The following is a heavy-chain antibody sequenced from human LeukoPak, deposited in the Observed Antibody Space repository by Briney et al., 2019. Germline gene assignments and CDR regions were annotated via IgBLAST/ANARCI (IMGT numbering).Heavy chain of an antibody. Sequence: PSETLSLTCTVSGGSISIISSSTYYWGWIRQAPGKGLEWIGYIYYSGSTNYNPSLKSRVTISVDTSKNQFSLKLSSVTAADTAVYYCASFSLDVVGAKFDYWGQGTLVTVSS. V-gene: IGHV4-61*05. CDR2: IYYSGST. CDR1: GGSISIISSSTYY. J-gene: IGHJ4*02. D-gene: IGHD1-26*01. CDR3: ASFSLDVVGAKFDY.